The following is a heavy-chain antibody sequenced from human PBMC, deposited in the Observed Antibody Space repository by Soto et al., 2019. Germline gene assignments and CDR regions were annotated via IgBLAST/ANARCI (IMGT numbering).Heavy chain of an antibody. CDR3: ARDPPLSMIVVVGVDDF. J-gene: IGHJ4*02. V-gene: IGHV3-21*06. CDR1: GFTLTNEN. D-gene: IGHD3-22*01. Sequence: GGSLRLSCTVLGFTLTNENMNWVRQAPGKGLEWVSSISSRSTFINYADPVKGRFTISRDNDKGLVYLQMNSLRAEDTAVYYCARDPPLSMIVVVGVDDFWGQGTLVTVS. CDR2: ISSRSTFI.